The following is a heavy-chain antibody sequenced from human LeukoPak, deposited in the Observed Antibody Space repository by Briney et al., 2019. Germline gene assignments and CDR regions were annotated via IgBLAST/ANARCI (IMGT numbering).Heavy chain of an antibody. V-gene: IGHV4-34*01. D-gene: IGHD2-15*01. CDR1: GGSFSGYY. J-gene: IGHJ6*03. Sequence: ETSETLSLTCAVYGGSFSGYYWSWIRQPPGKGLEWIGEINHSGSTNYNPSLKSQVTISVDTSKNQFSLKLSSVTAADTAVYYCARGRGYCSGGSCYIRYYYYMDVWGKGTTVTVSS. CDR3: ARGRGYCSGGSCYIRYYYYMDV. CDR2: INHSGST.